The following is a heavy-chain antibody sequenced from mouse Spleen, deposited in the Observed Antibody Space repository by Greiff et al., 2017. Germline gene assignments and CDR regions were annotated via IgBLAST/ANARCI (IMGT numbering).Heavy chain of an antibody. J-gene: IGHJ3*01. CDR2: IDPSDSYT. CDR1: GYTFTSYW. CDR3: ARHYDYGGGFAY. D-gene: IGHD2-4*01. V-gene: IGHV1-50*01. Sequence: QVQLQQSGAELVKPGASVKLSCKASGYTFTSYWMQWVKQRPGQGLEWIGEIDPSDSYTNYNQKFKGKATLTVDTSSSTAYMQLSSLTSEDSAVYYCARHYDYGGGFAYWGQGTLVTVSA.